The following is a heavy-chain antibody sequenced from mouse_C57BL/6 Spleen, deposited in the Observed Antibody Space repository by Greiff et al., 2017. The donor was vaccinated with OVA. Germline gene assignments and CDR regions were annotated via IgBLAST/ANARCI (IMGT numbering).Heavy chain of an antibody. CDR1: GFTFSDYY. D-gene: IGHD1-1*01. Sequence: EVKLVESEGGLVQPGSSMKLSCTASGFTFSDYYMAWVRQVPEKGLEWVATINYDGSSTYYLDSLKSRFIISRDNAKNILYLQMSSLKSEDTATYYCARDGGSSYWYFDVWGTGTTVTVSS. CDR2: INYDGSST. V-gene: IGHV5-16*01. J-gene: IGHJ1*03. CDR3: ARDGGSSYWYFDV.